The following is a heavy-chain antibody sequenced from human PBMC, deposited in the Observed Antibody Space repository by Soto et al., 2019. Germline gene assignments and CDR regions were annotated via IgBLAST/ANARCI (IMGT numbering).Heavy chain of an antibody. CDR3: ARGGGSPDY. V-gene: IGHV4-59*01. CDR1: GGSISSYY. D-gene: IGHD1-26*01. J-gene: IGHJ4*02. Sequence: QVQLQESGPGLVKPSETLSLTCTVSGGSISSYYWSWIRQPPGKGLEWIGYIYYSGSTNYNPSLKSRVTISVDTSKNQFSLKLNSVTAADTAVYYCARGGGSPDYWCQGTLVTVSS. CDR2: IYYSGST.